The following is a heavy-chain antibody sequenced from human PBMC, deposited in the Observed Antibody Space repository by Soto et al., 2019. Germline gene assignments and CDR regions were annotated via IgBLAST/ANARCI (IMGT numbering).Heavy chain of an antibody. V-gene: IGHV3-21*01. J-gene: IGHJ3*02. Sequence: EVQLVESGGGLVKPGGSLRLSCAASGFTFSSYSMNWVRQAPGKGLEWVSSISSSSSYIYYADSVKGRFTISRDNAKNSLYLQMNGLRAEDTAVYYCARVDTAMVDDAFDIWGQGTMVTVSS. CDR1: GFTFSSYS. D-gene: IGHD5-18*01. CDR3: ARVDTAMVDDAFDI. CDR2: ISSSSSYI.